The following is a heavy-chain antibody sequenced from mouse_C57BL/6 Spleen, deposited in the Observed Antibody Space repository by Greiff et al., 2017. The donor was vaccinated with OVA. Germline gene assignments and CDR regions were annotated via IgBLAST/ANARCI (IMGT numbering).Heavy chain of an antibody. CDR3: ARPYYYGSSDGDFDV. CDR1: GYTFTSYW. CDR2: IHPNSGST. J-gene: IGHJ1*03. Sequence: QVQLQQPGAELVKPGASVKLSCKASGYTFTSYWMHWVKQRPGQGLEWIGMIHPNSGSTNYNEKFKSKATLTVDKSSSTAYMQLSSLTSEDSAVYYCARPYYYGSSDGDFDVWGTGATVTVSS. D-gene: IGHD1-1*01. V-gene: IGHV1-64*01.